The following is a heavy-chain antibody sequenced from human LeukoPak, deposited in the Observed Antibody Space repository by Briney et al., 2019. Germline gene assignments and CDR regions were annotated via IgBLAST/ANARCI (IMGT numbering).Heavy chain of an antibody. Sequence: GGSLRPSCAASGFTFSSYSMNWVRQAAGKGLEWVSSISSSSSYIYYADSVKDRFTISRDNAKNSLYLQMNSLRAEDTAVYYCARAFADGYNSSPFDYWGQGTLVAVSS. D-gene: IGHD5-24*01. J-gene: IGHJ4*02. V-gene: IGHV3-21*01. CDR2: ISSSSSYI. CDR3: ARAFADGYNSSPFDY. CDR1: GFTFSSYS.